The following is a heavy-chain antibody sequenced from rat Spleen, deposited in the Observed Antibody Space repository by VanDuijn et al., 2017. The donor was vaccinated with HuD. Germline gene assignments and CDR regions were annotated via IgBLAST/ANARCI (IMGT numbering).Heavy chain of an antibody. V-gene: IGHV5-29*01. J-gene: IGHJ2*01. D-gene: IGHD1-5*01. CDR3: AREGIGTTTDY. CDR2: IIYDGSST. Sequence: EVQLVESGGDLVQPGRSLKLSCAASGFTLSNSGMHWICQAPTKGLEWVATIIYDGSSTYYRDSVKGRFTISRDNAKSTLYLQMDSLQTEDTATYYCAREGIGTTTDYWGQGVMVTVSS. CDR1: GFTLSNSG.